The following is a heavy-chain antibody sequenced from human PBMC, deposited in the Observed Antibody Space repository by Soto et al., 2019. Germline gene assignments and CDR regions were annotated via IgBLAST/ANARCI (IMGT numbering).Heavy chain of an antibody. Sequence: GGSLRLSCAASGFTFSSYAMSWVRQAPGKGLEWVSAISGSGGSTYYADSVKGRFTISRDNSKNTLYLQMSSLRAEDTAVYYCAKGDSSPNWFDSWGQGTLVTVSS. CDR1: GFTFSSYA. CDR3: AKGDSSPNWFDS. V-gene: IGHV3-23*01. D-gene: IGHD6-13*01. J-gene: IGHJ5*01. CDR2: ISGSGGST.